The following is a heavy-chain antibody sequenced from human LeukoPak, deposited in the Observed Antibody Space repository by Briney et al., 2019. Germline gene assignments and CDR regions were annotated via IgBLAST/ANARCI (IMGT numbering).Heavy chain of an antibody. Sequence: RGSLRLSCAASGFTFSSYSMNWVRQAPGKGLEWVSSISSSSSYIYYADSVKGRFTISRDNAKNSLYLQMNSLRAEDTAVYYCARDPEWIQHALFDYWGQGTLVTVSS. CDR3: ARDPEWIQHALFDY. V-gene: IGHV3-21*01. D-gene: IGHD5-18*01. J-gene: IGHJ4*02. CDR2: ISSSSSYI. CDR1: GFTFSSYS.